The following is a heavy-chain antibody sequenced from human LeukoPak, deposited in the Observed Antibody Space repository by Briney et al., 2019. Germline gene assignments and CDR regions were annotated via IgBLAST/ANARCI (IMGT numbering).Heavy chain of an antibody. J-gene: IGHJ4*02. CDR2: ISYDGGDK. D-gene: IGHD3/OR15-3a*01. Sequence: GGSLRLSCAASGFTFSTYGIHWVRQAPGKGLDWVAFISYDGGDKYYADSVKGRFTISRDNSKNTLYLQMNSLRAEDTAVYYCSTWTDLYDYWGQGTLVTVSS. V-gene: IGHV3-30*03. CDR3: STWTDLYDY. CDR1: GFTFSTYG.